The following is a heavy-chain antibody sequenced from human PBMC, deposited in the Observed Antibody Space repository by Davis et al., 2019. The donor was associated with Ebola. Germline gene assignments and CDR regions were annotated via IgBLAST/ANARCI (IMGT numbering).Heavy chain of an antibody. CDR1: GYTFTSYY. Sequence: AASVKVSCKASGYTFTSYYMHWVRQAPGQGLEWMGIINPSGGSTSYAQKFQGRVTMTRNTSISTAYMELRSLRSEDTAVYYCARAQRITIFGVVRYYYGMDVWGKGTTVTVSS. J-gene: IGHJ6*04. CDR3: ARAQRITIFGVVRYYYGMDV. V-gene: IGHV1-46*01. D-gene: IGHD3-3*01. CDR2: INPSGGST.